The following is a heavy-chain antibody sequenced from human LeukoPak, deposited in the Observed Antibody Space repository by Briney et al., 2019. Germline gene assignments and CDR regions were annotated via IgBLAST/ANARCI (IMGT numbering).Heavy chain of an antibody. CDR2: LKQDGSEK. V-gene: IGHV3-7*01. D-gene: IGHD2-2*01. J-gene: IGHJ3*01. Sequence: GGSLRLSCAASGFTFSSYWMSWVRQAPGKGLGGWAKLKQDGSEKYYVDSVKGRFTISRDNAKNSLSLQMNSLRAEDTAVYYCARDQGYCTSASCRGDAFDVWGQGSMVSVSS. CDR1: GFTFSSYW. CDR3: ARDQGYCTSASCRGDAFDV.